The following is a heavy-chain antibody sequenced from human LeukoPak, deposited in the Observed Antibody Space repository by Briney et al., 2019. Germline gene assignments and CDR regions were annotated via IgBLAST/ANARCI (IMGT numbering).Heavy chain of an antibody. CDR2: INPNSGGT. Sequence: GASVKVSCKASGYTSTGYYMHWVRQAPGQGLEWMGWINPNSGGTNYAQKFQGRVTMTRDTSISTAYMELSRLRSDDTAVYYCARVLSNQVPGLDYWGQGTLVTVSS. CDR3: ARVLSNQVPGLDY. V-gene: IGHV1-2*02. J-gene: IGHJ4*02. D-gene: IGHD2/OR15-2a*01. CDR1: GYTSTGYY.